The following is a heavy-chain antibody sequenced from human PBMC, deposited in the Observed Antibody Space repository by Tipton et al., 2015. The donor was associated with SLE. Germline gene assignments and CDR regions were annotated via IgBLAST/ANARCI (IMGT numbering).Heavy chain of an antibody. J-gene: IGHJ4*02. CDR1: GFSFSDYW. D-gene: IGHD5-12*01. CDR3: ARDAYSGYDY. CDR2: INQDGGER. V-gene: IGHV3-7*01. Sequence: SLRLSCAASGFSFSDYWMSWVRQAPGKGPEWAANINQDGGERNYADSLKGRVTISRDNTKNSLYLQMDSLSVEDMAVYSCARDAYSGYDYWGQGTVVTVSS.